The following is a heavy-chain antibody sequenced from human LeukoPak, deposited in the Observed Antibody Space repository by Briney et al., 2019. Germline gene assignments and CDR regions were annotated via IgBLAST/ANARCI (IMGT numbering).Heavy chain of an antibody. D-gene: IGHD5-12*01. Sequence: GGSLRLSCAASGFSFSSYVMHWVRQAPGKGLEWVAVIFYDGSNENYADSVKGRFTISRDNSKNTLYLQMNSLRAEDTAVYYCARGAPEYSGYDDYWGQGTLVTVSS. CDR3: ARGAPEYSGYDDY. CDR2: IFYDGSNE. J-gene: IGHJ4*02. V-gene: IGHV3-33*08. CDR1: GFSFSSYV.